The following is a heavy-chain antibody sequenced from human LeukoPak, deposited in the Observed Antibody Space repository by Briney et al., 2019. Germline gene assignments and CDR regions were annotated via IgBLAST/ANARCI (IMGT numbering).Heavy chain of an antibody. V-gene: IGHV5-10-1*01. CDR3: ATGGYSCEY. CDR1: GYSFTSYW. CDR2: IDPSDSHT. Sequence: GESLKISCKGSGYSFTSYWIRWVRQMPGKGLEWMGRIDPSDSHTTYSPSFEGHVNMSVDKSVSTAYLHWSSLKASDTAMYYCATGGYSCEYWGQGTLVTVSS. J-gene: IGHJ4*02. D-gene: IGHD5-18*01.